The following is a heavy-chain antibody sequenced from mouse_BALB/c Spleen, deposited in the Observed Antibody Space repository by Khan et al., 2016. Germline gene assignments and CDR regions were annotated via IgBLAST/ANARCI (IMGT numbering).Heavy chain of an antibody. Sequence: EVQLQESGPGLVKPSQSLSLTCTVTGYSITSDYAWNWIRQFPGNKLEWMGDISYSGSTSYNPSLKRRISITRDQSNNQFFLQLNSVTSENTSTYYCAGSDYGSKDAMDYWGQGTSVTVSS. D-gene: IGHD1-1*01. CDR2: ISYSGST. CDR3: AGSDYGSKDAMDY. V-gene: IGHV3-2*02. CDR1: GYSITSDYA. J-gene: IGHJ4*01.